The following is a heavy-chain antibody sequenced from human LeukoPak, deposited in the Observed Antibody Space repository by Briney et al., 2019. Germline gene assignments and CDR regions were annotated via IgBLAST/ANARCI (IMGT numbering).Heavy chain of an antibody. CDR3: ARGSSGWFYYMDV. Sequence: PGGSLRLSCAASGFTFSSYWMSWVRQAPGKGLEWVADIKQDGSEKYYVDSVKGRFTISRDNAKNSLYLQMNSLRAEDTAVYYCARGSSGWFYYMDVWGKGTTVTVSS. CDR2: IKQDGSEK. J-gene: IGHJ6*03. D-gene: IGHD6-19*01. V-gene: IGHV3-7*01. CDR1: GFTFSSYW.